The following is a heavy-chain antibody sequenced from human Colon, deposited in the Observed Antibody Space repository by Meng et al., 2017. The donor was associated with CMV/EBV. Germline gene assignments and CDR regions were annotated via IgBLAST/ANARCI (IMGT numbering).Heavy chain of an antibody. J-gene: IGHJ4*02. D-gene: IGHD2-15*01. CDR3: ARSDRVVANEASVDS. CDR1: GFNFSSYA. V-gene: IGHV3-64*01. CDR2: ISTDGGST. Sequence: SGFNFSSYAMHWVRQAPGKGLEYVSAISTDGGSTYYANSVKGRFTISRDNSKNTLFLQMGSLRTEDMAVYYCARSDRVVANEASVDSWGQGTLVTVSS.